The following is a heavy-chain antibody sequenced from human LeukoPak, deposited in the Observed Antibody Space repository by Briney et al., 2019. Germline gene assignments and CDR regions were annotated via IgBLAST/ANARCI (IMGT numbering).Heavy chain of an antibody. CDR3: AKEGAALFDY. V-gene: IGHV3-48*02. D-gene: IGHD1-26*01. CDR2: ISSSSSTI. J-gene: IGHJ4*02. CDR1: GFTFNTYS. Sequence: GGSLRLSCAASGFTFNTYSMNWVRQAPGKGLEWVSFISSSSSTIYYADSVKGRFTISRDNVKNSLYLQMNSLRDEDSAVYYCAKEGAALFDYWGQGTLVTVSS.